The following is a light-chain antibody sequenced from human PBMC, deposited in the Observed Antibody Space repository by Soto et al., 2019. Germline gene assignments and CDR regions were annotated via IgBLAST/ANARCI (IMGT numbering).Light chain of an antibody. CDR1: TSDVGGYNY. Sequence: QSALTQPASVSGSPGQSITISCTGTTSDVGGYNYVSWYQQQPGKAPKLMIYDVSNRPSGVSNPFSGSKSGNTASRTIAGPQAEDEADYYCSSYTSSRTVVFGGGTKLTVL. V-gene: IGLV2-14*01. CDR2: DVS. J-gene: IGLJ2*01. CDR3: SSYTSSRTVV.